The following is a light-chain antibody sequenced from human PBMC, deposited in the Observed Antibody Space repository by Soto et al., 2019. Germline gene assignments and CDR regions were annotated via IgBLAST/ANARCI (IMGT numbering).Light chain of an antibody. CDR3: SSFTISDTLL. J-gene: IGLJ2*01. CDR1: SSNIGAGYD. V-gene: IGLV1-40*01. Sequence: QSVLTQPPSVSGAPGQTITISCTGSSSNIGAGYDVHWYQQLPGRAPKLLIYGNNNRPSGVPDRFSGSKSGNTASLTISGLQAEDDADYYCSSFTISDTLLFGGGTKLTVL. CDR2: GNN.